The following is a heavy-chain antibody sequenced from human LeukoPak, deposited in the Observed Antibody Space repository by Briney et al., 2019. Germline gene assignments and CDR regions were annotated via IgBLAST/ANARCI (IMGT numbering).Heavy chain of an antibody. CDR1: GFSFSDYY. V-gene: IGHV3-11*01. CDR2: ISSSGSTI. D-gene: IGHD4-23*01. CDR3: AKLANDYGGNSVDY. Sequence: GGSMRLCCAASGFSFSDYYMSWIRQAPGKGLEWVSYISSSGSTIYYADSVKGRFTISRDNAKNSLYLQMTSLRAEDTAVYYCAKLANDYGGNSVDYWGQGTLVTVSS. J-gene: IGHJ4*02.